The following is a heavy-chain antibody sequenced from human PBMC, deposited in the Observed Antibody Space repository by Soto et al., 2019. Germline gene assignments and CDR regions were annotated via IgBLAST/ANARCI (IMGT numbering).Heavy chain of an antibody. CDR3: AKGPEQLVHGVFDY. D-gene: IGHD6-6*01. J-gene: IGHJ4*02. V-gene: IGHV3-23*01. Sequence: EVQLLESGGGLVQPGGSLRLSCAASGFTLGTYVMSWVRQAPVKGLEWVSGIDSGGGGTYYADSVKGRFTISRDNSKNTLALQMTCLRAEDTAVFYCAKGPEQLVHGVFDYWGQETLVNVSS. CDR2: IDSGGGGT. CDR1: GFTLGTYV.